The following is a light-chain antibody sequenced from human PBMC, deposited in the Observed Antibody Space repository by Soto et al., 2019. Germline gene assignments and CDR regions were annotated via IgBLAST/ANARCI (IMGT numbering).Light chain of an antibody. J-gene: IGLJ2*01. V-gene: IGLV1-47*01. CDR2: RNS. CDR3: ATWDDRLSGVV. Sequence: QSVLTQSPSASGTPGQRVTISCSGINSNIGSNYVHWYQQFPGTAPKVLIYRNSQRPSGVPDRFSGSKSGIPASLAISGLRSEDEADYFCATWDDRLSGVVFGGGTKLTVL. CDR1: NSNIGSNY.